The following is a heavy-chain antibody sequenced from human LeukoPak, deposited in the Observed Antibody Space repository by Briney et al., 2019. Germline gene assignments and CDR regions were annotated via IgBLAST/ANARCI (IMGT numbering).Heavy chain of an antibody. J-gene: IGHJ4*02. CDR2: INPNSGGT. CDR3: ARDDSSGYYFFDY. Sequence: GASVKVSCKASGYTFTGYYMHWVRQAPGQGLEWMGWINPNSGGTNYAQKFQGRVTMTRDTSISTAYMELSRLRSDDTAVYYCARDDSSGYYFFDYWGQGTLVIVSS. V-gene: IGHV1-2*02. CDR1: GYTFTGYY. D-gene: IGHD3-22*01.